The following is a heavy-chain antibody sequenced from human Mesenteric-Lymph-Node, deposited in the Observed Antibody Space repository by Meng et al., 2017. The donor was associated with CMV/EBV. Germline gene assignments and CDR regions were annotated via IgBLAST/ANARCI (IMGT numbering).Heavy chain of an antibody. CDR3: ATRGYCSSTSCYGAYYFDY. CDR1: GYTFTSYY. CDR2: INPSGGST. V-gene: IGHV1-46*01. J-gene: IGHJ4*02. D-gene: IGHD2-2*03. Sequence: ASVKVSCKASGYTFTSYYMHWVRQAPGQGLEWMGIINPSGGSTSYAQKFQGRVTMTRDTSTSTVYMELSSLRSEDTAVYYCATRGYCSSTSCYGAYYFDYWGQGTLVTVSS.